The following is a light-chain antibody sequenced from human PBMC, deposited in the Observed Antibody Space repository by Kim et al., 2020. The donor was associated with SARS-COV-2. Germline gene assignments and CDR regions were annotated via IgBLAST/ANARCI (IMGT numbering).Light chain of an antibody. J-gene: IGKJ5*01. V-gene: IGKV3-20*01. CDR2: GSS. CDR1: QSVTSNY. Sequence: EIVLTQSPGTLSLSPGERATLSCRASQSVTSNYLAWYQQKPGQAPRLLIYGSSNRATGIPDRSTGSGSGTAFTLTTARLEPEDFALYYCQRYGSSPLTFGQGTRLEIK. CDR3: QRYGSSPLT.